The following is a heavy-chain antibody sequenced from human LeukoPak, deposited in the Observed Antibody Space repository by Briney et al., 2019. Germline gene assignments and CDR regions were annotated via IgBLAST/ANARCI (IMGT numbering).Heavy chain of an antibody. Sequence: PSGTLSLTCTVSGGSIGPYYWSWLRQPAGKALEWIGRSYTTGSTNYNPSLKSRVTMSLYTSKHQFSLKLSSVTAADTAVYYCARSGGSGFQLDSWGQGTLVTVSS. CDR1: GGSIGPYY. J-gene: IGHJ4*02. CDR3: ARSGGSGFQLDS. D-gene: IGHD3-16*01. CDR2: SYTTGST. V-gene: IGHV4-4*07.